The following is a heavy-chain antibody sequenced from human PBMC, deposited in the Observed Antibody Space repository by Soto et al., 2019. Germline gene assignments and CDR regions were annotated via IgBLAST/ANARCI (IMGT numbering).Heavy chain of an antibody. Sequence: ASVKVSCKASGYTFTSYAMHWVRQAPGQRLEWMGWINAGNGNTKYSQKKQGRVTITRDTSASTAYMELSRLRSEDTAVYYCARDPGYSYGYNWGQGTLVTVSS. CDR3: ARDPGYSYGYN. CDR1: GYTFTSYA. D-gene: IGHD5-18*01. V-gene: IGHV1-3*01. CDR2: INAGNGNT. J-gene: IGHJ4*02.